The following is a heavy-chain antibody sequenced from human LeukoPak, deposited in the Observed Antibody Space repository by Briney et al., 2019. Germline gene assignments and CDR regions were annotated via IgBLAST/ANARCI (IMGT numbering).Heavy chain of an antibody. CDR1: GGTFSSYA. J-gene: IGHJ4*02. V-gene: IGHV1-69*05. CDR3: ARDWAALTYCGGDCYGGYFDY. D-gene: IGHD2-21*02. Sequence: SVKVSCKASGGTFSSYAISWVRQAPGQGLEWMGRIIPIFGTANYAQQVQGRVAITTDESPGTGYMELSSLRSEDTAVYYCARDWAALTYCGGDCYGGYFDYWGQGTLVTVSS. CDR2: IIPIFGTA.